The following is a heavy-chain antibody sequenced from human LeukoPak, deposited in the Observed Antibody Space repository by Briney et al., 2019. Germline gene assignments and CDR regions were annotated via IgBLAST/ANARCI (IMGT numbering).Heavy chain of an antibody. Sequence: GESLQISCKGSGYSFTSYWIGWVRRMPGKGLGWMGIIYPGDSDTRYSPSFQGQVTISADKSISTAYLQWSSLKASDTAMYYCARSLYGVNTWFDYWGQGTLVTVSA. CDR1: GYSFTSYW. D-gene: IGHD4/OR15-4a*01. CDR2: IYPGDSDT. J-gene: IGHJ4*02. V-gene: IGHV5-51*01. CDR3: ARSLYGVNTWFDY.